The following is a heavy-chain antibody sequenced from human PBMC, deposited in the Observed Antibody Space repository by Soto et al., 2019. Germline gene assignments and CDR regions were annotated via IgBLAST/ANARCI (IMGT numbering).Heavy chain of an antibody. Sequence: SVKVSCKASGGTFSSYTISWVRQAPGQGLEWMGRIIPILGIANYVQKFQGRVTITADKSTSTAYMELSSLRSEDTAVYYCARDNCSGGSCYPGWFDPWGQGTLVTVSS. CDR3: ARDNCSGGSCYPGWFDP. J-gene: IGHJ5*02. CDR1: GGTFSSYT. CDR2: IIPILGIA. D-gene: IGHD2-15*01. V-gene: IGHV1-69*04.